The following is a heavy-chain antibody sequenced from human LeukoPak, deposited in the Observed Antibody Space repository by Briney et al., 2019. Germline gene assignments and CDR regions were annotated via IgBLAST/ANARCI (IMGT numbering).Heavy chain of an antibody. D-gene: IGHD3-3*01. V-gene: IGHV3-23*01. CDR2: IGGSGSST. CDR1: GLTFSSFT. CDR3: TKKEWN. Sequence: GGSLRLPCAASGLTFSSFTMSWVRQAPGKGLEWVSAIGGSGSSTYYAHSVKGRFTISRDNSHNTLSLHMNSLRAEDTAVYYCTKKEWNWGQGTLVTVSS. J-gene: IGHJ4*02.